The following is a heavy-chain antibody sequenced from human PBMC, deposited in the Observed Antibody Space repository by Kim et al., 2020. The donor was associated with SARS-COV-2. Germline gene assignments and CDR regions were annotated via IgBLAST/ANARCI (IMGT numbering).Heavy chain of an antibody. V-gene: IGHV3-11*05. CDR1: GFTFSDYY. CDR2: ITSSCSYT. D-gene: IGHD3-22*01. CDR3: ATDHYYYNSAGYSARAFPI. Sequence: GGSLRLSCAASGFTFSDYYMSWIRQAPGEGLEWVSYITSSCSYTNYADPGKGRFTISRDNAQNPLYMQMNSLRAEDTAVYYCATDHYYYNSAGYSARAFPIWGLGTMVTVSS. J-gene: IGHJ3*02.